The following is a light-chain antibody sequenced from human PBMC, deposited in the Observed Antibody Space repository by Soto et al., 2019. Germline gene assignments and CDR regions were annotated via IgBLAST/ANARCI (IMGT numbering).Light chain of an antibody. CDR3: MLGVYWPPGRT. Sequence: DVVMTQSPLSLPVTLGQPASISCRSSRSLLYSDGNTYLNWFQQRPGQPPRRLIYKVSNRDSEVPDRFGGRGSGTEFTLKISGVEAEDVGVYYRMLGVYWPPGRTFRQGTKVEIK. CDR2: KVS. J-gene: IGKJ1*01. V-gene: IGKV2-30*01. CDR1: RSLLYSDGNTY.